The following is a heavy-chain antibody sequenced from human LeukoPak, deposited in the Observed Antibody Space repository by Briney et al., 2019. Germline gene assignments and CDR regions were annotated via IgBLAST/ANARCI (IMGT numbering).Heavy chain of an antibody. CDR3: AKDSRLGYCRGGSCYVELDY. CDR2: ISGTGGTT. CDR1: GFTFSSYA. J-gene: IGHJ4*02. Sequence: GGSLRLSCAASGFTFSSYAMSWVRQAPGKGLEWVSAISGTGGTTYYADSVKGRVSISRDYSKNTLYLQMNSLRAEDTAVYYCAKDSRLGYCRGGSCYVELDYWGQGTLVTVSS. V-gene: IGHV3-23*01. D-gene: IGHD2-15*01.